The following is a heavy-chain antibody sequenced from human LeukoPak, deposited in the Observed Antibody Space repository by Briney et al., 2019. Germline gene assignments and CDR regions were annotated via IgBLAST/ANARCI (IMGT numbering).Heavy chain of an antibody. CDR2: ISSSGSGTYYT. CDR1: GFTFSTYA. Sequence: GGSLRLSCAASGFTFSTYAMSWVRQAPGKGLEWVSAISSSGSGTYYTYYTDSVRGRFTISRDNSKNTLYLHMNSLRAEDTAVYYCVKDWRDESNCGGDCLQYWGQGTLVTVSS. D-gene: IGHD2-21*02. V-gene: IGHV3-23*01. CDR3: VKDWRDESNCGGDCLQY. J-gene: IGHJ4*02.